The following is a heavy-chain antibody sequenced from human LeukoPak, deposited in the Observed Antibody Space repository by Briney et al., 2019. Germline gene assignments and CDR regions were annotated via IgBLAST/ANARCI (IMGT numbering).Heavy chain of an antibody. Sequence: ASVKVSCKASGYTFNSFGISWVRQVPGQGLEWMGWIDAYNGNAIYAERLQGRVTMTTDSATTTVFMELRSLRSDDTAVYYCAREGVTLVWFGESRRSDFSYYGMEVWGQGTTVIVS. CDR3: AREGVTLVWFGESRRSDFSYYGMEV. D-gene: IGHD3-10*01. J-gene: IGHJ6*02. CDR1: GYTFNSFG. V-gene: IGHV1-18*01. CDR2: IDAYNGNA.